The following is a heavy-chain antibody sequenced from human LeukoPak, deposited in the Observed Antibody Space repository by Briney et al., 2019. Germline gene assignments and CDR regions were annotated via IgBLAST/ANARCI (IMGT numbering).Heavy chain of an antibody. V-gene: IGHV4-39*07. CDR1: GGSINSSSYY. CDR2: INHSGST. CDR3: ARGLAYRDGYNWFPFDY. J-gene: IGHJ4*02. D-gene: IGHD5-24*01. Sequence: SETLSLTCTVSGGSINSSSYYWGWIRQPPGKGLEWIGEINHSGSTNYNPSLKSRVTISVDTSKNQFSLKLSSVTAADTAVYYCARGLAYRDGYNWFPFDYWGQGTLVTVSS.